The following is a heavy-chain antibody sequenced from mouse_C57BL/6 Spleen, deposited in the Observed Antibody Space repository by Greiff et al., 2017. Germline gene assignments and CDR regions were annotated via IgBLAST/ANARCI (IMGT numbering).Heavy chain of an antibody. CDR3: TRERLRSYYFDY. J-gene: IGHJ2*01. CDR2: IDPETGGT. V-gene: IGHV1-15*01. Sequence: VQLVESGAELVRPGASVTLSCKASGYTFTNYEMHWVKQTPVPGREGIGGIDPETGGTAYNQKFKGKAIMTADKSSSTAYMELRSLTSADSAVYYCTRERLRSYYFDYWGQGTTLTVSS. D-gene: IGHD1-1*01. CDR1: GYTFTNYE.